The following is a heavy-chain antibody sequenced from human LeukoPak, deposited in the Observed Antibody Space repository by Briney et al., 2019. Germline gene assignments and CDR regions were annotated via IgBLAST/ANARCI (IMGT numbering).Heavy chain of an antibody. CDR2: ITSSSSYM. CDR3: ARGGSSSPVISVH. D-gene: IGHD6-6*01. V-gene: IGHV3-21*01. J-gene: IGHJ4*02. Sequence: GVSVRLSCAASGFTFSDYNMNWVRQAPGKGLEWLSSITSSSSYMYYADSVKGRFTISRDNAGNSLYLQMNSLRAEDTAVYYCARGGSSSPVISVHWGQGTLVTVSS. CDR1: GFTFSDYN.